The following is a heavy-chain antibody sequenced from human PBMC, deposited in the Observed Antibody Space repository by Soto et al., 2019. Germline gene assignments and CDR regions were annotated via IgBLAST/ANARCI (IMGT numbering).Heavy chain of an antibody. Sequence: GGSLRLSCAASVFTFSSYGMHWVRQAPGKGLEWVAVISYDGSNKYYADSVKGRFTISRDNSKNTLYLQMNSLRAEDTAVYYCAKSAAHRDYYYGMDVWGQGTTVTVSS. J-gene: IGHJ6*02. CDR1: VFTFSSYG. CDR3: AKSAAHRDYYYGMDV. CDR2: ISYDGSNK. D-gene: IGHD6-6*01. V-gene: IGHV3-30*18.